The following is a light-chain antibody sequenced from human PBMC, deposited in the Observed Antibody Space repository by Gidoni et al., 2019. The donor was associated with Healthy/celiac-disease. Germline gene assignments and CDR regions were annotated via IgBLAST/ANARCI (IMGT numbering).Light chain of an antibody. CDR3: QQRSNWPFELT. CDR1: QSVSSY. J-gene: IGKJ4*01. V-gene: IGKV3-11*01. CDR2: DAS. Sequence: EIVLTQYPATLSLSPGERATRSCRASQSVSSYLAWYQQKPGQAPRLLIYDASNRATGIPARFSGSGSGTDFTLTISSLEPEDFAVYYCQQRSNWPFELTFGGGTKVEIK.